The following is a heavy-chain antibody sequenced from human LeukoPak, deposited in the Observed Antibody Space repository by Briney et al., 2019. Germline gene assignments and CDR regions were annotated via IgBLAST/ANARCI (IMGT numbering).Heavy chain of an antibody. J-gene: IGHJ4*02. Sequence: SETLSLTCTVSGGSISSNYYRGWIRPPPGKGLEWIVSFFYSGSTYYNPSLKSRVTISVDTSKNQFSLRLSSVTAADTAVYYCARARGRYIDFPDYWGQGTLITVSS. V-gene: IGHV4-39*02. CDR3: ARARGRYIDFPDY. CDR2: FFYSGST. CDR1: GGSISSNYY. D-gene: IGHD3-9*01.